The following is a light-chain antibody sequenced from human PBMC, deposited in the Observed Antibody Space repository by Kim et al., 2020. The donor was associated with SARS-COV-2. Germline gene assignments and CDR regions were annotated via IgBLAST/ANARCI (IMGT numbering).Light chain of an antibody. J-gene: IGKJ2*01. Sequence: EIVLTQSPGTLSLSPGERATLSCRASQSVSNNFLAWYQQKPGQAPRLLIFGASSRANGIPDRFGGSGSGTDFTLTISRLEPEDFAVYYCQQYVSPPPDTFGPGTKLEIK. CDR2: GAS. CDR1: QSVSNNF. V-gene: IGKV3-20*01. CDR3: QQYVSPPPDT.